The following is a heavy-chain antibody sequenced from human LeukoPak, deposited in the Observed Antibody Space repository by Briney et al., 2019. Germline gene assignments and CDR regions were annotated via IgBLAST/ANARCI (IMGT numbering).Heavy chain of an antibody. D-gene: IGHD3-9*01. CDR3: ATSGAYEISWAFNI. V-gene: IGHV3-48*03. CDR2: IGSRPTTT. J-gene: IGHJ3*02. CDR1: GFTFSTYE. Sequence: GGSLRLSCAGSGFTFSTYEMNWLRQAPGKGLEWVSYIGSRPTTTYYAESVRGRFTISRDNTKNSVYLQMTRLRADDAAVYFCATSGAYEISWAFNIWGQGTMVAVSS.